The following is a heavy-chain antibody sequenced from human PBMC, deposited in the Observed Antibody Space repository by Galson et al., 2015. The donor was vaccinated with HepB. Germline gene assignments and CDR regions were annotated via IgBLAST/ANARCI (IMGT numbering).Heavy chain of an antibody. CDR1: GFTFSNYG. CDR3: AKDARYCYTTTCYGGRFYYHYYYMDV. CDR2: LAYDGRNP. V-gene: IGHV3-30*18. D-gene: IGHD2-2*01. Sequence: SLRLSCAASGFTFSNYGMHWVRQAPGKGLEWVAILAYDGRNPYYADSVKGRFTISRDNSKNTLYLQMNSLRAEDAAVYYCAKDARYCYTTTCYGGRFYYHYYYMDVWGKGTTVTVSS. J-gene: IGHJ6*03.